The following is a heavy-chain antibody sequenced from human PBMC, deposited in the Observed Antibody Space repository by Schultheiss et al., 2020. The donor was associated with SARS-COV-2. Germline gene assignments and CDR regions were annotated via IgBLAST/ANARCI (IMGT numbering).Heavy chain of an antibody. Sequence: ASVKVSCKASGYTFTSYGISWVRQAPGQGLEWMGWINPNSGGTNYAQRFQGRVTITSDTSISTAYVELSTLTSDDTAVYYCARGHSPAAAAMGDNSFDPWGQGTQVTVSS. V-gene: IGHV1-2*02. J-gene: IGHJ5*02. D-gene: IGHD2-2*01. CDR1: GYTFTSYG. CDR2: INPNSGGT. CDR3: ARGHSPAAAAMGDNSFDP.